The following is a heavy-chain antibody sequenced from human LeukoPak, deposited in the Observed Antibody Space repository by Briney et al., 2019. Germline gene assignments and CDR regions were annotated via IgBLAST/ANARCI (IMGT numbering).Heavy chain of an antibody. D-gene: IGHD6-19*01. CDR1: GFTFSSYA. CDR2: ISYDGSNT. Sequence: GRSLRLSCAASGFTFSSYAMHWVRQAPGKGLEWVAVISYDGSNTYYADSVKGRFTISRDNSKNTLYLQMNSLRAEDTAVYYCAGLYSSGWYFDYWGQGTLVTVSS. CDR3: AGLYSSGWYFDY. V-gene: IGHV3-30*04. J-gene: IGHJ4*02.